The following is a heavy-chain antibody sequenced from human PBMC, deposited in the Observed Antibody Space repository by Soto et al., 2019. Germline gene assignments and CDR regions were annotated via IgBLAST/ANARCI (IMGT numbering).Heavy chain of an antibody. V-gene: IGHV3-33*01. CDR3: ARDDLYEDNGLDS. J-gene: IGHJ5*01. CDR2: IVHDGSED. D-gene: IGHD5-12*01. Sequence: QVQLVESGGGVVQPGRSLRISCEASGFAFNVHGMHWVRQAPGKGLEWVAVIVHDGSEDFYADSVRGRFTISRDNSKNVLYLEMNSLRVEDKAVYYCARDDLYEDNGLDSWGQGTLVTVSP. CDR1: GFAFNVHG.